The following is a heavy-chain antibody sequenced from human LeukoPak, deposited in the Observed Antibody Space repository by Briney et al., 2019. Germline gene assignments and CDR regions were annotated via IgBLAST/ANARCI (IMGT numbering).Heavy chain of an antibody. CDR2: ISSSGSTV. Sequence: PGGSLRLSCAASGFTFSTYEMHWVRQAPGKGLEWVSDISSSGSTVYYADSVKGRFTTSRDNAKNFLYLQMHSLRAEDTALYYCAKDRSCTNDICHGDFDYWGQGTLVTVSS. J-gene: IGHJ4*02. CDR3: AKDRSCTNDICHGDFDY. V-gene: IGHV3-48*03. D-gene: IGHD2-8*01. CDR1: GFTFSTYE.